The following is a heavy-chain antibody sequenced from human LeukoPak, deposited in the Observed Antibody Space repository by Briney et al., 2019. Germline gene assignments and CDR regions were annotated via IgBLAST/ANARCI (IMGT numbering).Heavy chain of an antibody. CDR2: TFYSGSA. V-gene: IGHV4-59*08. CDR1: GCTFYSYD. D-gene: IGHD1-14*01. CDR3: ERHNRDQPLFWFDP. J-gene: IGHJ5*02. Sequence: SETLSLTCGVSGCTFYSYDWSWIRQPPAQGLDKIGYTFYSGSANYNPSLRSRVTISIDTSKNQFSLRLTSVTAADSAMYYCERHNRDQPLFWFDPWGPGTLVTVSS.